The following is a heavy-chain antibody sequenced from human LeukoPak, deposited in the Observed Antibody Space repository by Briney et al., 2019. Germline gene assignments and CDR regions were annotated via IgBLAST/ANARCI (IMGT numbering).Heavy chain of an antibody. CDR1: GYTFTSYD. J-gene: IGHJ6*02. D-gene: IGHD6-6*01. V-gene: IGHV1-69*13. Sequence: GASVKVSCKASGYTFTSYDINWVRQAPGQGLEWMGGIIPIFGTANYAQKFQGRVTITADESTSTAYMELSSLRSEDTAVYYCARARIAARLEYYYYYGMDVWGQGTTVTVSS. CDR2: IIPIFGTA. CDR3: ARARIAARLEYYYYYGMDV.